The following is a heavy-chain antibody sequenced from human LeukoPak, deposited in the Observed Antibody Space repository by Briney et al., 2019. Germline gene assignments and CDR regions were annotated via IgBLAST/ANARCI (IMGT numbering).Heavy chain of an antibody. CDR2: ISSGGGST. J-gene: IGHJ1*01. V-gene: IGHV3-23*01. D-gene: IGHD5-18*01. CDR3: AKAGSGYNFGGFV. Sequence: LSCTVSGGSIRNYYWSWIRQPPGKELEWVSTISSGGGSTYYADSVKGRFTISRDNSKNTLSLQMNSLRAEDTAVYYCAKAGSGYNFGGFVWGQGTLVTVSS. CDR1: GGSIRNYY.